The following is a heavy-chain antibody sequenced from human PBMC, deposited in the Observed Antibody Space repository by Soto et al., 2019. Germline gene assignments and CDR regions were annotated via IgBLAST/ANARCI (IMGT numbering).Heavy chain of an antibody. V-gene: IGHV3-23*01. CDR3: AKDAGVVVTAVDY. CDR2: ISGSGDST. D-gene: IGHD2-21*02. CDR1: GFTFAGYA. J-gene: IGHJ4*02. Sequence: PGGSLRLSCAASGFTFAGYAMSWVRQAPGKGLEWVSAISGSGDSTYYADSVKGRFTTSRDNSKNTLYLQMNSLRAEDTAVYYCAKDAGVVVTAVDYWGQGTLVTVSS.